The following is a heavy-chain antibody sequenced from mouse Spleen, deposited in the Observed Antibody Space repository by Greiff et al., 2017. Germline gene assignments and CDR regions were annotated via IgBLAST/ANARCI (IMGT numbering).Heavy chain of an antibody. D-gene: IGHD4-1*01. CDR2: IHPNSGST. Sequence: QVQLQQPGAELVKPGASVKLSCKASGYTFTSYWMHWVKQRPGQGLEWIGMIHPNSGSTNYNEKFKSKATLTVDKSSSTAYMQLSSLTSEDSAVYYCAREGDWDLYWYFDVWGTGTTVTVSS. J-gene: IGHJ1*03. CDR3: AREGDWDLYWYFDV. V-gene: IGHV1-64*01. CDR1: GYTFTSYW.